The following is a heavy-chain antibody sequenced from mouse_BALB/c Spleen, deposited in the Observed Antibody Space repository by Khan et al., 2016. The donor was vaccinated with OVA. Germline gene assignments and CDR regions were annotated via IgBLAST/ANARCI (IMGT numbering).Heavy chain of an antibody. J-gene: IGHJ3*01. V-gene: IGHV1S135*01. CDR3: ARHGYVAWFAY. CDR2: IDPFNGGT. Sequence: VQLKESGPELMKPGASVKISCKASGYSFTSYYIHWVKQSPGKSLEWIGYIDPFNGGTSYNPNFKGKATLTVDKSSSTAYMHLSSLTSDDSAVYYCARHGYVAWFAYWGQGTLVTVSA. CDR1: GYSFTSYY. D-gene: IGHD2-2*01.